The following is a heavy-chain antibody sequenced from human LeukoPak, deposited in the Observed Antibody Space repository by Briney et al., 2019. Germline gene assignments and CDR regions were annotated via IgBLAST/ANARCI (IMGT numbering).Heavy chain of an antibody. CDR2: ISRSSSYT. CDR1: GVTFSDYY. D-gene: IGHD1-26*01. Sequence: GGSLRLSCVASGVTFSDYYMNWIRQAPGEGLEWLSCISRSSSYTNYADSVKGRFTISRDNAKNSLYLQMNSLRAEDTAVYYCASGQYSGSYCGDVWGQGTTVTVCS. CDR3: ASGQYSGSYCGDV. V-gene: IGHV3-11*03. J-gene: IGHJ6*02.